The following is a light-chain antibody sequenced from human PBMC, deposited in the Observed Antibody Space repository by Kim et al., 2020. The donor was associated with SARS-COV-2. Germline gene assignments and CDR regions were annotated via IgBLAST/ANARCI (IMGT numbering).Light chain of an antibody. CDR3: AAWDDSLNGDV. J-gene: IGLJ1*01. V-gene: IGLV1-44*01. CDR2: SNS. CDR1: SSNIGSNI. Sequence: QSVLTQPPSASGTPGQRVTISCSGGSSNIGSNIVNWYQHLPGTAPKLLIYSNSFRPSGVPDRFSGSRSGTSASLAISGLQSEDEADYYCAAWDDSLNGDVFGTGTKVTVL.